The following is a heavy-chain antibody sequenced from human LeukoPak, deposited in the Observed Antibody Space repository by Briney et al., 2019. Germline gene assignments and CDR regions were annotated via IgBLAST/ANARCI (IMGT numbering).Heavy chain of an antibody. CDR2: IYTSGST. D-gene: IGHD2-15*01. V-gene: IGHV4-61*02. CDR1: GGSISSSSYY. Sequence: SETLSLTCTVSGGSISSSSYYWSWIRQPAGKGLEWIGRIYTSGSTNYNSSLKSRVTMSVDTSKNQFSLKLSSVTAADTAVYYCAREVVVAATYDYWGQGTLVTVSS. CDR3: AREVVVAATYDY. J-gene: IGHJ4*02.